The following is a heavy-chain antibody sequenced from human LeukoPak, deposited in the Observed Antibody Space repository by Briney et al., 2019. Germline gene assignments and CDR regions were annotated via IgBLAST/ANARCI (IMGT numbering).Heavy chain of an antibody. Sequence: SVKVSCKASGGTFSSYAISWVRQAPGQGLEWMGGIIPIFGTANYAQKFQGRVTITADKSTSTAYMELSGLRSEDTAVYYCAREYHNWSPPAFDIWGQGTMVTVSS. J-gene: IGHJ3*02. D-gene: IGHD1-1*01. V-gene: IGHV1-69*06. CDR3: AREYHNWSPPAFDI. CDR2: IIPIFGTA. CDR1: GGTFSSYA.